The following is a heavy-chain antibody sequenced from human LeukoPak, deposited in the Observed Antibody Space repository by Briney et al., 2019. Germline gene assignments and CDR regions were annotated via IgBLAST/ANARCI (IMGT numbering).Heavy chain of an antibody. J-gene: IGHJ6*02. CDR1: GGSFSGYY. V-gene: IGHV4-34*01. D-gene: IGHD3-3*01. CDR2: INHSGST. CDR3: ASSRYDFWSGYVPYYYGMDV. Sequence: PSETLSLTCAVYGGSFSGYYWSWIRQPPGKGLEWIGEINHSGSTNYNPSLKGRVTISVDTSKNQFSLKLSSVTAADTAVYYCASSRYDFWSGYVPYYYGMDVWGQGTTVTVSS.